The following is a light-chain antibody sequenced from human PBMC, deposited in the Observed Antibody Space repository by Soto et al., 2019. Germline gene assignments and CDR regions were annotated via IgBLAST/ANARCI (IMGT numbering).Light chain of an antibody. CDR2: GAS. CDR3: QQYNNWPQT. V-gene: IGKV3-20*01. CDR1: QSLSSSY. Sequence: ENVLTQSPGTLSLSPGERATLSCTASQSLSSSYLAWYQQKPGQAPRLLIYGASSRATGIPDRFSGSGSGTDFTLTISRLEPEDFAVYYCQQYNNWPQTFGQGTKVDIK. J-gene: IGKJ1*01.